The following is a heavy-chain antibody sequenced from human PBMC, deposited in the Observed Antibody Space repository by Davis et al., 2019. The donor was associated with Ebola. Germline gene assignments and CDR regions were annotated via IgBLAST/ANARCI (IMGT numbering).Heavy chain of an antibody. D-gene: IGHD1-26*01. V-gene: IGHV5-10-1*01. J-gene: IGHJ4*01. Sequence: GESLKISCQTFGYSFTTYWITWVRQLPGKGLEWIGRIDPTDSHSDFSPSFQGHVTISVDKSISTAYLQWRSLKASDTAMYYCATQGAPFTGVYYWGQGSVVIVSS. CDR1: GYSFTTYW. CDR3: ATQGAPFTGVYY. CDR2: IDPTDSHS.